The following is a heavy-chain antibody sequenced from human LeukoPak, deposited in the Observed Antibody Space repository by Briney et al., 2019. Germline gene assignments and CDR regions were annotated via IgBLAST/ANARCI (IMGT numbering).Heavy chain of an antibody. CDR1: GGSISSSSYY. D-gene: IGHD3-10*01. CDR3: AGAITMVRGVIITGFDY. Sequence: PSETLSLTCTVSGGSISSSSYYWGWIRQPPGKGLEWIGSIYYSGSTYYNPSLKSRVTISVDTSKNQFSQKLSSVTAADTAVYYCAGAITMVRGVIITGFDYWGQGTLVTVSS. CDR2: IYYSGST. J-gene: IGHJ4*02. V-gene: IGHV4-39*01.